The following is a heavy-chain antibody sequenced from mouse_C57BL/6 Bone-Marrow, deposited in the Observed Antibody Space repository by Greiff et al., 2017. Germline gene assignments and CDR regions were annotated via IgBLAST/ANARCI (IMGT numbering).Heavy chain of an antibody. J-gene: IGHJ2*01. D-gene: IGHD4-1*01. CDR1: GYSITSGYY. CDR2: ISYDGSN. CDR3: AREVTGIFFDY. Sequence: EVKVEESGPGLVKPSQSLSLTCSVTGYSITSGYYWNWIRQFPGNKLEWMGYISYDGSNNYNPSLKNRISITRDTSKNQFFLKLNSVTTEDTATYYCAREVTGIFFDYWGQGTTLTVSS. V-gene: IGHV3-6*01.